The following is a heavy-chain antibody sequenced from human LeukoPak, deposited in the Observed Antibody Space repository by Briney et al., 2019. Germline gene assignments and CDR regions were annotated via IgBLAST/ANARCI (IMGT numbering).Heavy chain of an antibody. CDR3: ARGTYYYDSSGYYYTYYFDY. J-gene: IGHJ4*02. CDR1: GGSFSGYY. D-gene: IGHD3-22*01. CDR2: INHSGST. Sequence: SETLSLTCAVYGGSFSGYYWSWIRQPPGKGLEWIGEINHSGSTNYNPSLKSRVTISVDTSKNQFSLKLSSVTAADTAVYYCARGTYYYDSSGYYYTYYFDYWGQGTLVIVSS. V-gene: IGHV4-34*01.